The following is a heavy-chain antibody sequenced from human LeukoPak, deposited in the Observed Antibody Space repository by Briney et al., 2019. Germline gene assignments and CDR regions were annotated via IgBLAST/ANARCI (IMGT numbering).Heavy chain of an antibody. CDR1: GFTFSSYA. D-gene: IGHD6-19*01. Sequence: GGSLRLSCAASGFTFSSYAVSWVRQAPGKGLEWVSSISGSGSNTYYADSVKGRFTISRDNSKNTLYLQMNSLRAADTAVYYCAKDRRITMAGTVDYFDYWGQGTLVTVSS. CDR3: AKDRRITMAGTVDYFDY. J-gene: IGHJ4*02. V-gene: IGHV3-23*01. CDR2: ISGSGSNT.